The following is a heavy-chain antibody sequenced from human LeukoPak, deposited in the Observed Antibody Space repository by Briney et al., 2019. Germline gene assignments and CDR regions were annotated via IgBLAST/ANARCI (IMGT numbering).Heavy chain of an antibody. CDR2: ISAYNGNT. CDR3: ARGGSGSYYDVWFDP. D-gene: IGHD3-10*01. V-gene: IGHV1-18*01. Sequence: ASVKVSCKASGYTFTSYGISWVRQAPGQGLEWMGWISAYNGNTNYAQKLQGRVTMTTDISTSTAYMELRSLRSDDTAVYYCARGGSGSYYDVWFDPWGQGTLVTVSS. CDR1: GYTFTSYG. J-gene: IGHJ5*02.